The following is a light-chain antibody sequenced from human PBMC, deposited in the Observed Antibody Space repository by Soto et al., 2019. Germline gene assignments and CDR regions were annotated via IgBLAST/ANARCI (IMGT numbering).Light chain of an antibody. CDR2: GIS. CDR3: QQYVTSSPRT. Sequence: EILLTQSPGTLSLSPGEIATLYCRAIHTISSSYLAWYQQKPGQAPRLLMYGISRRATGIPDRFSGSGSGTDFTLTITRLEPEDFAVYYCQQYVTSSPRTFGQGTKVDIK. CDR1: HTISSSY. J-gene: IGKJ1*01. V-gene: IGKV3-20*01.